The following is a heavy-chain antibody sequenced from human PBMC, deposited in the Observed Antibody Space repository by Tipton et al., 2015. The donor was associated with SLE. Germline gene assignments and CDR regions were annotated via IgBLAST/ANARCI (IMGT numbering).Heavy chain of an antibody. CDR2: VYNSEST. J-gene: IGHJ4*02. CDR3: ARDRDYFYDSSGFDY. V-gene: IGHV4-59*01. D-gene: IGHD3-22*01. Sequence: TLSLTCTVSGGSISSYYWSWIRQPPGKGLEWIGNVYNSESTNYNPSLKSRVTISVDTSKNQFSLKLSSVTAADTAVYYCARDRDYFYDSSGFDYWGQGTLVTISS. CDR1: GGSISSYY.